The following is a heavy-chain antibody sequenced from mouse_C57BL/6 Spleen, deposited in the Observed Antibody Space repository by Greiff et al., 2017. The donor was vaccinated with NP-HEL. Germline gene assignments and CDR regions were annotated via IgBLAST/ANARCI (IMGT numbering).Heavy chain of an antibody. CDR3: ARALYDGYYYFDY. D-gene: IGHD2-3*01. V-gene: IGHV5-4*03. J-gene: IGHJ2*01. Sequence: EVKVVESGGGLVKPGGSLKLSCAASGFTFSSYAMSWVRQTPEKRLEWVATISDGGSYTYYPDNVKGRFTISRDNAKNNLYLQMSHLKSEDTAMYYCARALYDGYYYFDYWGQGTTLTVSS. CDR2: ISDGGSYT. CDR1: GFTFSSYA.